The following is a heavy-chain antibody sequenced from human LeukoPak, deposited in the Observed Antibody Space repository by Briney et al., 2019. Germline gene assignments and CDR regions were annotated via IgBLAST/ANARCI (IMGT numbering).Heavy chain of an antibody. CDR1: GGSFSGYY. V-gene: IGHV4-34*01. CDR3: ARGRGSHCTNGVCYFGSWFDP. Sequence: PSETLSLTCAVYGGSFSGYYWSWIRQPPGKGLEWIGEINHSGSTNYNPSLKSRVTISVDTSKNQFSLKLSSVTAADTAVYYCARGRGSHCTNGVCYFGSWFDPWGQGTLVTVSS. CDR2: INHSGST. J-gene: IGHJ5*02. D-gene: IGHD2-8*01.